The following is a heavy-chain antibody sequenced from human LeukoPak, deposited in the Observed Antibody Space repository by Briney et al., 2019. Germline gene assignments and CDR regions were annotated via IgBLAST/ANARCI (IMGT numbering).Heavy chain of an antibody. CDR3: ARGYDFTLDAFDI. V-gene: IGHV4-30-2*01. CDR2: IYHSGST. Sequence: PSETLSLTCAVSGGSISSGGYSWSWIRQPPGKGLERIGYIYHSGSTYYNPSLKSRVTISVDRSKNQFSLKLSSVTAADTAVYYCARGYDFTLDAFDIWGQGTMVTVSS. CDR1: GGSISSGGYS. D-gene: IGHD3/OR15-3a*01. J-gene: IGHJ3*02.